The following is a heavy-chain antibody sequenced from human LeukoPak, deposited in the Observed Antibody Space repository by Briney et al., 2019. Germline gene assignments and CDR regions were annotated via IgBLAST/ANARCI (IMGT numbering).Heavy chain of an antibody. V-gene: IGHV4-34*01. CDR1: GGSFSGYY. CDR3: ARAGAVAGGKNAFDI. J-gene: IGHJ3*02. Sequence: ASETLSLTCAVYGGSFSGYYWSWIRQPPGKGLEWIGEINHSGSTNYNPSLKSRVTISVDTSKNQFSLKLSSVTAADTAVYYCARAGAVAGGKNAFDIWGQGTMVTVSS. D-gene: IGHD6-19*01. CDR2: INHSGST.